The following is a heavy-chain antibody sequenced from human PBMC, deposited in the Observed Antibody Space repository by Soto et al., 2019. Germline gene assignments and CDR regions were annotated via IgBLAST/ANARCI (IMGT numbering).Heavy chain of an antibody. D-gene: IGHD3-10*01. J-gene: IGHJ5*02. CDR2: INHSGST. CDR1: GGSFSGYY. CDR3: ARDLGGSGSYYNVWWFDP. V-gene: IGHV4-34*01. Sequence: SETLSLTCAVYGGSFSGYYWSWIRQPPGKGLEWIGEINHSGSTNYNPSLKSRVTISVDTSKNQFSLKLSSVTAADTAVYYCARDLGGSGSYYNVWWFDPWGQGTLVTVSS.